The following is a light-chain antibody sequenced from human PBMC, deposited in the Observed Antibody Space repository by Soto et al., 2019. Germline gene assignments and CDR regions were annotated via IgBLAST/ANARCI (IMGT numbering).Light chain of an antibody. CDR1: SSDVGGYNY. CDR2: DVS. Sequence: QSALTQPASVSGSPGQSITISCTGTSSDVGGYNYVSWYQQHPGKAPKLMIYDVSNRPSGVSNPFSASKSGNTASLTISWLQAQDAADPYCRSYTSSSTLVFAGGTKLTVL. V-gene: IGLV2-14*01. CDR3: RSYTSSSTLV. J-gene: IGLJ2*01.